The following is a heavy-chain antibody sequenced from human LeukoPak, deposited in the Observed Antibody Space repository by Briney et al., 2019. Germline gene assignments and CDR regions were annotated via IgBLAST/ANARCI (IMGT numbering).Heavy chain of an antibody. J-gene: IGHJ4*02. CDR1: GYTFTSYY. CDR2: IIPIFGSA. CDR3: ASQSHITLIRGVINFDY. V-gene: IGHV1-69*13. D-gene: IGHD3-10*01. Sequence: GASVKVSCKASGYTFTSYYMHWVRQAPGQGLEWMGGIIPIFGSADYAQNFQGRVTITADGSTNTAYMELRSLRSEDTAVYYCASQSHITLIRGVINFDYWGQGTLVIVSS.